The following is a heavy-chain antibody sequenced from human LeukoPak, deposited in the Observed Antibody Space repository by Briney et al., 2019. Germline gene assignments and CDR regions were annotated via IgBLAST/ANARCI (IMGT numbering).Heavy chain of an antibody. Sequence: PSETLSLTCTVSGGSISSYCWSWIRQPPRKGLEWIGRIYTSGSTNYYPYPTSRVTMSVATSKNQFVLKLSSVAAAVTAVYYCARVVVATYCDCGMDVWGQGTTVSVFS. V-gene: IGHV4-4*07. CDR2: IYTSGST. CDR3: ARVVVATYCDCGMDV. J-gene: IGHJ6*02. D-gene: IGHD5-12*01. CDR1: GGSISSYC.